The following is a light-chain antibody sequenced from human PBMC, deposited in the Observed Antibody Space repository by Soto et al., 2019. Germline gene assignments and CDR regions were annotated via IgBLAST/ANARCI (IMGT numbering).Light chain of an antibody. CDR1: QSVGSN. CDR3: QQFSSYPLT. CDR2: GVS. Sequence: EIVMTQSPATLSVSPGERASLSCRASQSVGSNLAWYQQKPGQAPRLLISGVSNRATGTPDRFSGSGSGTDFTLTISRLEPEDFAVYYCQQFSSYPLTFGGGTKVDI. J-gene: IGKJ4*01. V-gene: IGKV3D-15*01.